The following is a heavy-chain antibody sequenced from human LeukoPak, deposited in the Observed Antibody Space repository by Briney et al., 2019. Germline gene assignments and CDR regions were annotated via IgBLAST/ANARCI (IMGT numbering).Heavy chain of an antibody. CDR1: GGSIGSGGYY. CDR3: ARAGQGYCTSASCYLSLDY. D-gene: IGHD2-2*01. V-gene: IGHV4-39*07. J-gene: IGHJ4*02. CDR2: IYYNGIP. Sequence: SETLSLTCTVSGGSIGSGGYYWSWIRQHPGKGLEWIGFIYYNGIPYYNPSLKSRVAISVDKSKNQFSLNLNSVTAADTAVYYCARAGQGYCTSASCYLSLDYWGQGTLVTVSS.